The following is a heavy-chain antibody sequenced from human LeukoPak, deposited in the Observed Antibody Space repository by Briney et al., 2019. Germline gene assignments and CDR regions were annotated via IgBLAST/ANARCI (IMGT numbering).Heavy chain of an antibody. CDR1: GFTFSSYT. CDR2: ISSSSSDI. Sequence: PGGSLRLSCTTSGFTFSSYTMNWVRQAPGKGLDWVSSISSSSSDIYYADPVKGRFTIFRDNAKNSVYLQMNSLRAEDTAVYYCARAMAVPANNDYWGQGTLVTVSS. J-gene: IGHJ4*02. CDR3: ARAMAVPANNDY. V-gene: IGHV3-21*01. D-gene: IGHD5-24*01.